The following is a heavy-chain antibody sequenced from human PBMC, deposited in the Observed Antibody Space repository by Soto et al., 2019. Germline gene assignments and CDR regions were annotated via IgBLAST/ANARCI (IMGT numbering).Heavy chain of an antibody. CDR3: ARIPTWGYFDY. J-gene: IGHJ4*02. CDR2: IYYSGST. V-gene: IGHV4-39*01. CDR1: GGSISSSSYY. D-gene: IGHD3-16*01. Sequence: QLQLQESGPGLVKPSETLSLTCTVSGGSISSSSYYWGWIRQPPGKGLEWIGSIYYSGSTYYNPSLKSRVTISVDTSKNQFSLKLSSVTAADTAVYYCARIPTWGYFDYWGQGTLVTVSS.